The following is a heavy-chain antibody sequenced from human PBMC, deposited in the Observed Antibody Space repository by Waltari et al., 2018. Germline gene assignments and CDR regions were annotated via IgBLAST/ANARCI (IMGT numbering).Heavy chain of an antibody. CDR3: ARLWDSNVGYLTRPMDV. CDR2: INPYTGVT. J-gene: IGHJ6*02. Sequence: QVQLVQSGSEVKKAGASAKVSCKASGYTFIGYYIYWVRQAPGQGLEWVGRINPYTGVTDYAQRFQDRVTVSRDTSISTAYMDMRRLRSDDTAVYFCARLWDSNVGYLTRPMDVWGQGTTVTVS. V-gene: IGHV1-2*06. CDR1: GYTFIGYY. D-gene: IGHD3-16*01.